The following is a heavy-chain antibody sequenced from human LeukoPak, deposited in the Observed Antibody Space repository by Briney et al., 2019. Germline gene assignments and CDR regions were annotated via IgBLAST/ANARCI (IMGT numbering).Heavy chain of an antibody. CDR2: INPNSGGT. CDR3: ARVGRDNYDILTGYYYNWFDP. CDR1: GYTFTGYY. V-gene: IGHV1-2*02. D-gene: IGHD3-9*01. Sequence: ASVKVSCKASGYTFTGYYMHWVRQAPGQGLEWMGWINPNSGGTNYAQKFQGRATMTRDTSISTAYMELSRLRSDDTAVYYCARVGRDNYDILTGYYYNWFDPWGQGTLVTVSS. J-gene: IGHJ5*02.